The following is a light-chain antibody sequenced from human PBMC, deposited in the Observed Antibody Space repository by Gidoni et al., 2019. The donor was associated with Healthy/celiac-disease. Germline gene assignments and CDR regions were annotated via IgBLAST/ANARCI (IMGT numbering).Light chain of an antibody. CDR1: SSDVGCYNY. J-gene: IGLJ2*01. CDR2: EVS. Sequence: QSALTQPASVSGSPVQSITISCTGTSSDVGCYNYVSWYQQHPGKAPKLMIYEVSNRPSGVSNRCSGSKSGNTASLTISGLQAEDEADYYCSSYTSSSTPHVVFGGGTKLTV. CDR3: SSYTSSSTPHVV. V-gene: IGLV2-14*01.